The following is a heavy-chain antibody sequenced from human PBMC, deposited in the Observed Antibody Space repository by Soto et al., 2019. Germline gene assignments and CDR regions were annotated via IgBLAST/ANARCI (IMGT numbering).Heavy chain of an antibody. CDR1: GYTFTSYY. CDR3: ARAEVLELLSDYHYYLMDF. CDR2: ISPSGGST. Sequence: ASVKVSCKASGYTFTSYYMHWVRQAPGQGLEWMGIISPSGGSTSYAQKFQGRVTMTRDTSTSTVYMELSSLRSEDTAVYYCARAEVLELLSDYHYYLMDFWGQGTTVTVSS. V-gene: IGHV1-46*01. D-gene: IGHD1-7*01. J-gene: IGHJ6*02.